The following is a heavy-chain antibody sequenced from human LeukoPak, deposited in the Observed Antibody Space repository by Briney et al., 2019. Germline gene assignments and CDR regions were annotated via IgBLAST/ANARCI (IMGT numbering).Heavy chain of an antibody. CDR2: MYYSGST. CDR3: ARAGYDTSGFWYFDL. D-gene: IGHD3-22*01. Sequence: SETLSLTCSVSGGSISNYYWSWIRQPPGKGLEWIGSMYYSGSTNYNPSLKSRATISQDTSKKQFSLKLSSVTAADTAVYYCARAGYDTSGFWYFDLWGRGTLVTVSS. CDR1: GGSISNYY. V-gene: IGHV4-59*01. J-gene: IGHJ2*01.